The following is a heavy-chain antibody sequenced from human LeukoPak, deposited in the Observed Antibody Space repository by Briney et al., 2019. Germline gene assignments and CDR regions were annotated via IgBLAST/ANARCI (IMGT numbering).Heavy chain of an antibody. D-gene: IGHD3-22*01. CDR2: IWYDGSHK. Sequence: GGSLRLSCAASGFTFSSYGMHWVRQAPGKGLEWVADIWYDGSHKYYADSVKGRFTISRDNSKNTLFLQMNSLRAEDTAIYYCARGRTMTAYYYGLDVWGQGTTVTVSS. J-gene: IGHJ6*02. V-gene: IGHV3-33*01. CDR1: GFTFSSYG. CDR3: ARGRTMTAYYYGLDV.